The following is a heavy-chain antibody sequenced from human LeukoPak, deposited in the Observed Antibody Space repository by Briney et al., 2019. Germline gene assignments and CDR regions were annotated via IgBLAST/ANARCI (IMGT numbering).Heavy chain of an antibody. D-gene: IGHD2-15*01. CDR3: ARAMIGGSVYYYYGMDV. CDR1: GFTFSSYS. Sequence: GGSLRLSCAASGFTFSSYSMNWVRQAPGKGLEWVSSISSSSSYIYYADSVKGRFTISRDNAKNSLYLQMNSLRAEDTAVYYCARAMIGGSVYYYYGMDVWGQGTTVTVSS. CDR2: ISSSSSYI. J-gene: IGHJ6*02. V-gene: IGHV3-21*01.